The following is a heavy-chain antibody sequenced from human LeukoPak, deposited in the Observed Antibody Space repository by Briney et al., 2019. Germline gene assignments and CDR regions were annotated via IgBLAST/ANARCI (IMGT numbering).Heavy chain of an antibody. D-gene: IGHD6-13*01. J-gene: IGHJ6*03. CDR2: IYTSGTT. CDR3: AREKQQLPYYYYMDV. CDR1: GGSFSTYY. Sequence: SETLSLTCTVSGGSFSTYYWSWIRQPAGKGLEWIGHIYTSGTTNYNPSLKSRVTISVDTSKNQFSLKLSSVTAADTAVYYCAREKQQLPYYYYMDVWGKGTTVTVSS. V-gene: IGHV4-4*07.